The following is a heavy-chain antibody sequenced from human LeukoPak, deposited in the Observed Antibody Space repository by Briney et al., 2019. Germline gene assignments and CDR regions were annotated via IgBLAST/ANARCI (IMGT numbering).Heavy chain of an antibody. CDR3: ARALLSLITIFGANVDY. J-gene: IGHJ4*02. Sequence: ASVKVSCKASGYTFTDYYMHWVRQAPGQGLEWMGWINPNSGGTNYAQKFQGRVTMTRDTSISTAYMELSRLRSDDTAVYYCARALLSLITIFGANVDYWGQGTLVTVSS. CDR1: GYTFTDYY. V-gene: IGHV1-2*02. D-gene: IGHD3-3*01. CDR2: INPNSGGT.